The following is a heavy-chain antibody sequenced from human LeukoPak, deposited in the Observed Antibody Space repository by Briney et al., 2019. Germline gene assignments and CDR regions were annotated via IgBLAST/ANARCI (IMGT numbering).Heavy chain of an antibody. CDR2: IYTSGTT. V-gene: IGHV4-61*02. D-gene: IGHD1-26*01. CDR1: GDSINTNHFF. J-gene: IGHJ3*01. Sequence: SETLSLTCTVSGDSINTNHFFWNWLRQPAGKGLEWIGRIYTSGTTQYNPSLNSRVTMSIDTSRNQFSLTLNSETAADTAVYYCARYREPYDHLPHALDVWGQGTMVTVSS. CDR3: ARYREPYDHLPHALDV.